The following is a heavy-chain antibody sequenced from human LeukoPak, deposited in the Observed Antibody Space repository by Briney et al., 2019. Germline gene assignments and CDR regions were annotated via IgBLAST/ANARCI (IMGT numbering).Heavy chain of an antibody. D-gene: IGHD6-19*01. J-gene: IGHJ6*03. CDR3: TTSLPSIAVAGTSDYYYMDV. CDR2: IRSKANSYAT. CDR1: GFTFSGSA. V-gene: IGHV3-73*01. Sequence: GGSLRLSCAASGFTFSGSAMHWVRQASGKGLEGVGRIRSKANSYATAYAASVKGRFTISRDDSKNTAYLQMNSLKTEDTAVYYCTTSLPSIAVAGTSDYYYMDVWGKGTTVTVSS.